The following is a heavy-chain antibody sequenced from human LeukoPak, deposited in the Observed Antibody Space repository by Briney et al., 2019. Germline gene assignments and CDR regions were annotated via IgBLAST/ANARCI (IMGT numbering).Heavy chain of an antibody. CDR1: GGTFSSYA. D-gene: IGHD6-13*01. J-gene: IGHJ5*02. CDR2: IIPILGIA. V-gene: IGHV1-69*04. CDR3: ATSRYSSSWYEDWFDP. Sequence: ASVKVSCKASGGTFSSYAISWVRQAPGQGLEWMGRIIPILGIANYAQKFQGRVTITADKSTSTAYMELSSLRSEDTAVYYCATSRYSSSWYEDWFDPRGQGTLVTVSS.